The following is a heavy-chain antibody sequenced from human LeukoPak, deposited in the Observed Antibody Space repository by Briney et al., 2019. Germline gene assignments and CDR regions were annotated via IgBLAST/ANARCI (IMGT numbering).Heavy chain of an antibody. D-gene: IGHD2-21*01. CDR1: GYTFTGYY. CDR3: ARDPPAYCGGDCSDY. Sequence: ASVKVSCKASGYTFTGYYMHWVRQAPGQGLEWMGWINPNSGGKNYAQKFQGRVTITRDTSISTAYMELSRLRSDATAVYYCARDPPAYCGGDCSDYWGQGTLVTVSS. J-gene: IGHJ4*02. V-gene: IGHV1-2*02. CDR2: INPNSGGK.